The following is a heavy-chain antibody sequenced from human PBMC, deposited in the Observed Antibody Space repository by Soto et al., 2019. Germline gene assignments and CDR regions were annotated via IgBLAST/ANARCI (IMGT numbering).Heavy chain of an antibody. D-gene: IGHD6-6*01. CDR3: AKGGGIAARPGYYYYGMDV. CDR2: ISGSGGST. V-gene: IGHV3-23*01. J-gene: IGHJ6*02. Sequence: SGGSLRLSCAASGFTFSSYAMSWVRQAPGKGLEWVSAISGSGGSTYYADSVKGRFTISRDNSKNTLYLQMNSLRAEDTAVYYCAKGGGIAARPGYYYYGMDVWGQGTTVTVSS. CDR1: GFTFSSYA.